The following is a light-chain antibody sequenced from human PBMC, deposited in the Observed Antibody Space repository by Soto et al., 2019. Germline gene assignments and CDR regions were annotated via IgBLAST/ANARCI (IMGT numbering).Light chain of an antibody. V-gene: IGKV1-27*01. CDR2: ATS. CDR1: QGIGNY. J-gene: IGKJ5*01. Sequence: DIQMTQSPSSLSASVGDRVTITCRASQGIGNYLAWYQQRPGEVPNLLIYATSTLQSGVPSRFSGSGFGTDFTLTISSLQPEDVATYYCQKYNSAPPTFGQGTRLDIK. CDR3: QKYNSAPPT.